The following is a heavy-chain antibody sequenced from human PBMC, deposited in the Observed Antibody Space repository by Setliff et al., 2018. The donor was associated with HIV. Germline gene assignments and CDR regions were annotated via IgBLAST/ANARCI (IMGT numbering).Heavy chain of an antibody. CDR2: INPSGAIT. D-gene: IGHD2-2*01. CDR3: ARGIYCSSTSCYAPYFDY. Sequence: ASVKVSCKASGYTFNSYYIYWVRQAPGEGLEWMGVINPSGAITTYAQKFQGRVSLTRDPSTNTVYMELSSLRSGDTAVYYCARGIYCSSTSCYAPYFDYWGQGTLVTVS. J-gene: IGHJ4*02. CDR1: GYTFNSYY. V-gene: IGHV1-46*02.